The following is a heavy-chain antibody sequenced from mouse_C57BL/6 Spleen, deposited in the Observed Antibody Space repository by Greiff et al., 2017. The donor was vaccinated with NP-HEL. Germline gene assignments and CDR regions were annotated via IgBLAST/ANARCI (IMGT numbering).Heavy chain of an antibody. Sequence: EVKLVESGGGLVQPKGSLKLSCAASGFSFNTYAMNWVRQAPGKGLEWVARIRSKSNNYATYYADSVKDRFTISRDDSESMLYLQMNNLKTEDTAMYYCVRQGSSYDLWYAMDYWGQGTSVTVSS. D-gene: IGHD1-1*01. CDR2: IRSKSNNYAT. CDR1: GFSFNTYA. J-gene: IGHJ4*01. V-gene: IGHV10-1*01. CDR3: VRQGSSYDLWYAMDY.